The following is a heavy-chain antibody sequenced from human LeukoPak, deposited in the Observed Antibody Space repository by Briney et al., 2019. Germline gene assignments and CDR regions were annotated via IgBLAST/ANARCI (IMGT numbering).Heavy chain of an antibody. Sequence: GASVKVSCKASGYTFTSYDINWVRQATGQGLEWMGWMNPNSGSTGYAQKFQGRVTMTRNTSISTAYMELSSLRSEDTAVYYCARSGYDGIYYYYYMDVWGKGTTVTVSS. J-gene: IGHJ6*03. CDR3: ARSGYDGIYYYYYMDV. CDR2: MNPNSGST. CDR1: GYTFTSYD. D-gene: IGHD5-12*01. V-gene: IGHV1-8*01.